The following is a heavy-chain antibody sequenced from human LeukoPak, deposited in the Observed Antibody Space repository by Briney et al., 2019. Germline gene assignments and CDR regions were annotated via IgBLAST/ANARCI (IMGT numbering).Heavy chain of an antibody. V-gene: IGHV1-2*02. D-gene: IGHD3-9*01. J-gene: IGHJ6*03. CDR3: GRGGGGVFLRNFDWARGYYYYIDV. CDR1: GYTFTGYF. CDR2: INPNSGGT. Sequence: ASVKVSCKASGYTFTGYFMHWVRQAPGQGLEWMGWINPNSGGTNSAQKLQGRVTMTRDTSISTVYMELSRLRSDDTAVYYCGRGGGGVFLRNFDWARGYYYYIDVWGKGTTVTISS.